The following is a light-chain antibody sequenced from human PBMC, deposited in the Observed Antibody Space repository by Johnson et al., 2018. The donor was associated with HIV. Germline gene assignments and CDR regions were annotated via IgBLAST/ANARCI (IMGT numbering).Light chain of an antibody. V-gene: IGLV1-51*02. J-gene: IGLJ1*01. CDR1: SSNIGNNY. CDR3: GTWDSSLRVGF. CDR2: EDY. Sequence: QSILTQPPSVSAAPGQKFTISCSGSSSNIGNNYVSWYQQLPGAAPRLLIYEDYKRPSGIPDRFSGSKSGASATLGITGLQTGDEADYYCGTWDSSLRVGFFGTGTKVTVL.